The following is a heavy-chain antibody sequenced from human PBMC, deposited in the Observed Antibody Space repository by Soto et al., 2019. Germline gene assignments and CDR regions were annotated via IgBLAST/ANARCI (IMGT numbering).Heavy chain of an antibody. Sequence: GDSEKVSCKASGSTFTRYYMNWVRQAPGQGLEWMGIINPSGGSTSYAQKFQGRVTMTRDTSTSTVYMELSSLRSEDTAVYYCVRDQSTATVTGPFDYWGQGTLVTVSS. CDR1: GSTFTRYY. V-gene: IGHV1-46*01. J-gene: IGHJ4*02. D-gene: IGHD5-18*01. CDR2: INPSGGST. CDR3: VRDQSTATVTGPFDY.